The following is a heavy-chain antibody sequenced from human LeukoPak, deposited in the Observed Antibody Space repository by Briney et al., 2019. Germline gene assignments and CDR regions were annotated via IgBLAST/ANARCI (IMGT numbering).Heavy chain of an antibody. CDR1: GFTFSSYG. CDR3: AKDGLISAAGRFDY. CDR2: IRYDGSNK. D-gene: IGHD6-13*01. Sequence: PGGSLRLSCAASGFTFSSYGMHWVRQAPGKGLEWVAFIRYDGSNKYYADSVKGRFTISRDNSKNTLYLQMNSLRAEDTAVYYCAKDGLISAAGRFDYWGQGTLVTVSS. J-gene: IGHJ4*02. V-gene: IGHV3-30*02.